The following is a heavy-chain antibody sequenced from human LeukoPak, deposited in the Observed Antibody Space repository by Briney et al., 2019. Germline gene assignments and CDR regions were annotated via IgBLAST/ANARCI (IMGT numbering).Heavy chain of an antibody. V-gene: IGHV4-59*01. Sequence: PSETLSLTCTVSGGSISSYYWSWIRQPPGKGLEWIGYIYYSGSTNYNPSLKSRVTISVDTSKNQFSLKLSSVTAADTAVYYCARTWSGSYYFYFDYWGQGTLVTVSS. CDR2: IYYSGST. J-gene: IGHJ4*02. D-gene: IGHD1-26*01. CDR1: GGSISSYY. CDR3: ARTWSGSYYFYFDY.